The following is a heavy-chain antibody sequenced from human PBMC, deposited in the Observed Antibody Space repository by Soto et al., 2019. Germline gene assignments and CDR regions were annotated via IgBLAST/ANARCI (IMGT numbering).Heavy chain of an antibody. CDR3: AWRALVDV. CDR2: RDPSNGIT. J-gene: IGHJ6*02. CDR1: GYTFTSYN. Sequence: QVQLVQSGAEVKKPGASVKVSCKASGYTFTSYNINWVRQATGQGLEWMGCRDPSNGITDYAQAFQGRVTITRDTAINTAYMELSSVRYEDTAVYFCAWRALVDVWGQGTTVTVSS. V-gene: IGHV1-8*01.